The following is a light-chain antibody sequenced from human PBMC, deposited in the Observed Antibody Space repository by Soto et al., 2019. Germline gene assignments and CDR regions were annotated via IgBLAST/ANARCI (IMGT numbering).Light chain of an antibody. V-gene: IGLV2-8*01. CDR2: EVS. CDR1: SSDVGGYMY. CDR3: SSYAGSNNFVI. Sequence: QSVLTQPPSASGSPGQSVTISCTGTSSDVGGYMYVSWYQQHPGKAPKLMIYEVSERPSGVPDRFSGSKSGNTASLTVSGLQAEDEADYYCSSYAGSNNFVIFGGGTKLTVL. J-gene: IGLJ2*01.